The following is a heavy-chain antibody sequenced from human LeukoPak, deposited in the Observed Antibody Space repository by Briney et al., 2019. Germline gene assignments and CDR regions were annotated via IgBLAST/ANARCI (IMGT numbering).Heavy chain of an antibody. J-gene: IGHJ4*02. CDR1: GFTFANYA. D-gene: IGHD6-13*01. V-gene: IGHV3-23*01. CDR2: ISGSGGST. CDR3: AKDQKSIAATGYDY. Sequence: GGCLRLSCAASGFTFANYAMSWVRQGPGKGLEWVSTISGSGGSTYYADSVKGRFTISRDNSKNTLFLQMNSLRADDTAVYFCAKDQKSIAATGYDYWGQGTLVTVSS.